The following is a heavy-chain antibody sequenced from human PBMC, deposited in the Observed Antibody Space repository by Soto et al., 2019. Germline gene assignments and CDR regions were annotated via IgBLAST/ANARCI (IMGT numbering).Heavy chain of an antibody. Sequence: ASVKVSCKASGYTFTCYAMHGVRQAPGQRLEWMGWINAGNGNTKYSQKFQGRVTITRDNSKNTLYLQMNSLRAEDSAVYFCAKDLAPLVPAALDYWGQGTLVTVSS. CDR3: AKDLAPLVPAALDY. CDR2: INAGNGNT. D-gene: IGHD2-2*01. J-gene: IGHJ4*02. CDR1: GYTFTCYA. V-gene: IGHV1-3*01.